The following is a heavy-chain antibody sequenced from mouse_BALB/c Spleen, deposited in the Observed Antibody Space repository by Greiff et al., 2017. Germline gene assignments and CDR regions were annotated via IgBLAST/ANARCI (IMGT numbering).Heavy chain of an antibody. V-gene: IGHV1-9*01. CDR2: ILPGSGST. J-gene: IGHJ4*01. Sequence: VQLQQSRAELMKPGASVKISCKATGYTFSSYWIEWVKQRPGHGLEWIGEILPGSGSTNYNEKFKGKATFTADTSSNTAYMQLSSLTSEDSAVYYCARGWLRPHYYAMDYWGQGTSVTVSS. D-gene: IGHD2-2*01. CDR1: GYTFSSYW. CDR3: ARGWLRPHYYAMDY.